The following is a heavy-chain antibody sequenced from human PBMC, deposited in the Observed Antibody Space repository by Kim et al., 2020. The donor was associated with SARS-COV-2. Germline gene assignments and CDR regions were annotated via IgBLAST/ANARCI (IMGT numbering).Heavy chain of an antibody. J-gene: IGHJ4*02. D-gene: IGHD6-13*01. CDR3: ARHEIAAAGIFFDY. Sequence: NPSLKSRVTISVDTSKNQFSLKLSSVTAADTAVYYCARHEIAAAGIFFDYWGQGTLVTVSS. V-gene: IGHV4-39*01.